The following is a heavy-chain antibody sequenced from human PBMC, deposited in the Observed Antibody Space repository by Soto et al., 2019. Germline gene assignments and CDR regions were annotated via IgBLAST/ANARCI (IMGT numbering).Heavy chain of an antibody. V-gene: IGHV4-59*01. D-gene: IGHD3-22*01. CDR1: GGSISSYY. CDR2: IYYSGST. CDR3: ARENYASSGAPFLDY. J-gene: IGHJ4*02. Sequence: SETLSLTCSVSGGSISSYYWSWIRQPPGRGLEYIGYIYYSGSTYYNPSLRSRVTTSVDTSKNQLSLKLSSVTAADTAVYYCARENYASSGAPFLDYWGQGTLVTVSS.